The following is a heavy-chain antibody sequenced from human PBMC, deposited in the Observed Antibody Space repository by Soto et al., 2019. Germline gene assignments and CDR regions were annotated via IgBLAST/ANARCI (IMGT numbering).Heavy chain of an antibody. J-gene: IGHJ4*02. D-gene: IGHD3-22*01. CDR3: ARDRYYYDSSGSARDDY. CDR2: IYSGGST. Sequence: GGSLRLSCAASGFTVSSNYMSWVRQAPGKGLEWVSVIYSGGSTYCADSVKGRFTISRDNSKNTLYLQMNSLRAEDTAVYYCARDRYYYDSSGSARDDYWGQGT. CDR1: GFTVSSNY. V-gene: IGHV3-66*01.